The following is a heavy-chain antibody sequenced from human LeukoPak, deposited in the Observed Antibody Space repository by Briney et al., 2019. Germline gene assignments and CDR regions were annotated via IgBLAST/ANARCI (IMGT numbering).Heavy chain of an antibody. J-gene: IGHJ4*02. D-gene: IGHD4-17*01. CDR2: IYDSGST. Sequence: KSSETLSLTCTVSGGSIRSSYYYWGWIRQPPGKGLEWIGSIYDSGSTYYNPSLKSRVTISVDTSKNQFSLKLNSVTAADTAVYYCARGNNDYVYLSVIDYWGQGTLVTVSS. V-gene: IGHV4-39*01. CDR3: ARGNNDYVYLSVIDY. CDR1: GGSIRSSYYY.